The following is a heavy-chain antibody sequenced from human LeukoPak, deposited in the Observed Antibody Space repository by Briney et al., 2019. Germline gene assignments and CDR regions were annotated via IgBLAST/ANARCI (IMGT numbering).Heavy chain of an antibody. D-gene: IGHD1-1*01. Sequence: GGSLRLSCAASGFTFSSYPMDWVRHAPGKGLEWVSSICRTSIYIYYTDSVKGRFTISRDNHKNSLYVHMNSMGADNTAVYYCAKEGRSTTPGFWGQGTLVTVSS. V-gene: IGHV3-21*01. CDR1: GFTFSSYP. CDR3: AKEGRSTTPGF. CDR2: ICRTSIYI. J-gene: IGHJ4*02.